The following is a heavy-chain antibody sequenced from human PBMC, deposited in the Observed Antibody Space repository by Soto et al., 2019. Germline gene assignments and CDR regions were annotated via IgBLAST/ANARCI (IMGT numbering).Heavy chain of an antibody. CDR1: GFTFSSCG. Sequence: AGGSLRLSCAASGFTFSSCGMHWVRQAPGKGLEWVAVISYDGSNKYYADSVKGRFTISRDNSKNTLYLQMNSLRAEDTAVYYCAKEGGYCSGGSCYSLLRGHYGMDVWGQGTTVTVSS. D-gene: IGHD2-15*01. CDR2: ISYDGSNK. CDR3: AKEGGYCSGGSCYSLLRGHYGMDV. J-gene: IGHJ6*02. V-gene: IGHV3-30*18.